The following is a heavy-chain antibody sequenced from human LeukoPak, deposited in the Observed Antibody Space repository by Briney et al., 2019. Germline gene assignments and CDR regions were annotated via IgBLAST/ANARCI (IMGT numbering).Heavy chain of an antibody. CDR3: ARVYPTIFGVAVSYYYDMDV. CDR2: ISAYNGNT. J-gene: IGHJ6*02. Sequence: ASVKVSCQASGYTFTSYSISWVRQAPGQGLGWMGWISAYNGNTNYAQKLQGRVSMTTDTSTSTTYMELRSLRSDDTAVYYCARVYPTIFGVAVSYYYDMDVWGQGTTVTVSS. D-gene: IGHD3-3*01. V-gene: IGHV1-18*01. CDR1: GYTFTSYS.